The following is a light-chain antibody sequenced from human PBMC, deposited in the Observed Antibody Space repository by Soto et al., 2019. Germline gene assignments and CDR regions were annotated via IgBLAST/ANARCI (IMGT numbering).Light chain of an antibody. CDR1: QSVSIY. Sequence: EIVLTQSLATLSLSPGERATLSCRASQSVSIYLAWYQQKPGQAPRLLIYDASNRATGIPARFSGSGSGTDFTLTISSLEPEDFAVYYCQQRSTFGGGTKVEIK. CDR2: DAS. V-gene: IGKV3-11*01. CDR3: QQRST. J-gene: IGKJ4*01.